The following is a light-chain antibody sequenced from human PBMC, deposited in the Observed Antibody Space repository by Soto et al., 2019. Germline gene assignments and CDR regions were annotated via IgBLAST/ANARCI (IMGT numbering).Light chain of an antibody. CDR1: QSIDRY. CDR2: AAS. CDR3: QQSYSLPYT. V-gene: IGKV1-39*01. J-gene: IGKJ2*01. Sequence: DIQMTQSPSSLSASVGDRVTITCRASQSIDRYLNWYQQKPGKAPKLLIYAASSLQRGVPSRFSGSGSGTDFNLAISSLQPEDFAIYYCQQSYSLPYTFGQGTKLEIK.